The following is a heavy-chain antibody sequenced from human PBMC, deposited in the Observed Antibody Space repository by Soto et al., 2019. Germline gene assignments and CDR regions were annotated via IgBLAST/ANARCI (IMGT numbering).Heavy chain of an antibody. CDR1: GGSISSSSYY. CDR2: TYYSGST. Sequence: SETLSLTCTVSGGSISSSSYYWGWIRQPPGKGLEWIGSTYYSGSTYYNPSLKSRVTISVDTSKNQSSLKLSSVTAADTAVYYCARHCAEPDYFDYWGQGTLVTVSS. CDR3: ARHCAEPDYFDY. V-gene: IGHV4-39*01. J-gene: IGHJ4*02.